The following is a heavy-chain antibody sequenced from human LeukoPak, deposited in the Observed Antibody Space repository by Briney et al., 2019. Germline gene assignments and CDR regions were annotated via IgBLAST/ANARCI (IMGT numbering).Heavy chain of an antibody. CDR1: GFTFSSYA. CDR2: ISGSGGTT. V-gene: IGHV3-23*01. Sequence: GGSLRLSCAASGFTFSSYAMTWVRQAPGKGLEWVSTISGSGGTTYFAASVKGRFTISRDNAKNTLYLQMNSLRAEDTAVYYCAKSAMGTVWGQGTLVTVSS. J-gene: IGHJ4*02. D-gene: IGHD2-2*01. CDR3: AKSAMGTV.